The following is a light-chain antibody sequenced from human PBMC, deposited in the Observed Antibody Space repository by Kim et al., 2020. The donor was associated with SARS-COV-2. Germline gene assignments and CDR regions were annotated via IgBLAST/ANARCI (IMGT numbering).Light chain of an antibody. J-gene: IGLJ3*02. V-gene: IGLV2-23*01. Sequence: QSITISCTGTSSDVASYNLVSWYQHHPGKAPKLIIYEGSKRPSGVSDRFSGSKSGNTASLTISGLQTEDEAEYYCCSYAGTTTFWVFGGGTQLTV. CDR3: CSYAGTTTFWV. CDR2: EGS. CDR1: SSDVASYNL.